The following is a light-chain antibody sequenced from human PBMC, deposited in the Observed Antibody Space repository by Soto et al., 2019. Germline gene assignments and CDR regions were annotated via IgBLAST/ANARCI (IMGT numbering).Light chain of an antibody. CDR3: SSYPTISTRV. CDR2: EIR. V-gene: IGLV2-14*03. CDR1: SSDVRAYAF. J-gene: IGLJ1*01. Sequence: QSVLTQPASVSGSPGQSITISCTGTSSDVRAYAFVSWYQQHPDKAHKLMIYEIRNRPSGVSNRFSGSKSFITATLTISGLQAEDEDDYYCSSYPTISTRVLGTGTKVTVL.